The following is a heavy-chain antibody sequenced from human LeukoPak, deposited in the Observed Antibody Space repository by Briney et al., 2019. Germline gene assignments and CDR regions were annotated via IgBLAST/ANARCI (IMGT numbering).Heavy chain of an antibody. V-gene: IGHV4-38-2*02. CDR3: ARDRYYYDSSGYYYMDV. CDR1: GFYVSSGYY. J-gene: IGHJ6*03. Sequence: SETLSLTCTVSGFYVSSGYYWGWIRQPPGEGLQWIGSIYHRGTTYYNPSLKSRVTISVDTSKNQFSLKLSSVTAADTAVYYCARDRYYYDSSGYYYMDVWGKGTTVTVSS. D-gene: IGHD3-22*01. CDR2: IYHRGTT.